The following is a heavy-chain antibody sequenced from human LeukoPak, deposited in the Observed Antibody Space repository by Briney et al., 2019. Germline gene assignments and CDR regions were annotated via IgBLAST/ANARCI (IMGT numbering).Heavy chain of an antibody. CDR1: GFTFSSYA. D-gene: IGHD3-10*01. J-gene: IGHJ6*03. CDR2: ISGSGGST. CDR3: ARAKSMVRAVVFYYYYYYMDV. Sequence: GGSLRLSCAASGFTFSSYAMSWVRQAPGKGLEWVSAISGSGGSTYYADSAKGGFTISRDNSKNTLYLQMNSLRAEDTAVYYCARAKSMVRAVVFYYYYYYMDVWGKGTTVTVSS. V-gene: IGHV3-23*01.